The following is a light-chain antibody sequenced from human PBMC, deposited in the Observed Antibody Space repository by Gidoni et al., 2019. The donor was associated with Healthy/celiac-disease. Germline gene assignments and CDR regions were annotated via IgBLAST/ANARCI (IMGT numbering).Light chain of an antibody. CDR2: GAS. Sequence: EIVLTQSPGTLSLSPGESATLSCRASQSGSSSYLAWYQQKPGQAPRLLIYGASSRATGIPDRFSGSGSGTDFTLSISRLEPEDFAVYYCQQYGSSQTFGQGTKLEIK. V-gene: IGKV3-20*01. CDR3: QQYGSSQT. CDR1: QSGSSSY. J-gene: IGKJ2*01.